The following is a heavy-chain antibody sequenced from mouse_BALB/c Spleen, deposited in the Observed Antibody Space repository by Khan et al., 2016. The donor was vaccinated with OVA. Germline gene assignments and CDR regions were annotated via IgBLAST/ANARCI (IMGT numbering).Heavy chain of an antibody. CDR1: GYTFSDYV. Sequence: QVQLQQSGPELVKPGASVKMSCKASGYTFSDYVISWVKLRTGQGLEWIGEIYPGSGSTYYNEKFKGKATLTADKPSSTAYMQLSSLTSEDSAVYFCARSYDGAWFTYWDQGTLVTVS. V-gene: IGHV1-81*01. D-gene: IGHD1-1*01. CDR2: IYPGSGST. CDR3: ARSYDGAWFTY. J-gene: IGHJ3*01.